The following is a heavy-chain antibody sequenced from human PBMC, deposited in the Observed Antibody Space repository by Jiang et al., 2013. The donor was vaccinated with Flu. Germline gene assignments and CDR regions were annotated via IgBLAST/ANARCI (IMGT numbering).Heavy chain of an antibody. J-gene: IGHJ4*02. CDR3: ARHMGYYNSWFHFDY. Sequence: GLVKPSETLSLTCTVSGDSISTNSYYWGWIRQPQEGAGVVGSFHFSGTTYYNPSLKSRVTISVDTSKSEFSLKLTSVTAADTAVYFCARHMGYYNSWFHFDYWGQGTLVTVSS. D-gene: IGHD1-26*01. CDR1: GDSISTNSYY. V-gene: IGHV4-39*01. CDR2: FHFSGTT.